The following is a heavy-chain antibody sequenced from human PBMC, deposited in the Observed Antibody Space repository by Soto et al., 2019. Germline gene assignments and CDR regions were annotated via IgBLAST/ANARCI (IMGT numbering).Heavy chain of an antibody. V-gene: IGHV4-39*01. J-gene: IGHJ6*02. CDR1: GGSISSSSYY. CDR2: IYYSGST. D-gene: IGHD6-19*01. CDR3: ARQMVAVADRYYYYGMDV. Sequence: QLQLQESGPGLVKPSETLSLTCTVSGGSISSSSYYWGWIRQPPGKGLEWIGSIYYSGSTYYNPSLKSRVTISVDTSKNQFSLKLSSVTAADTAVYYCARQMVAVADRYYYYGMDVWGQGTTVTVSS.